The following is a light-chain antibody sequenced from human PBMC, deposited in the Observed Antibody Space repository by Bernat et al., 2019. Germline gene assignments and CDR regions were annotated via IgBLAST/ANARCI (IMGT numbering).Light chain of an antibody. V-gene: IGKV1-9*01. J-gene: IGKJ5*01. Sequence: DIQLTQSPSFLSASVGDRVTIACRAGQVIGTYLAWYQQKPGKAPKLLIYGASTLQSGVTSRFSGSGSGTEFTLTISTLQAEDLATYYCQQLDSFPISFGQETRLEIK. CDR2: GAS. CDR3: QQLDSFPIS. CDR1: QVIGTY.